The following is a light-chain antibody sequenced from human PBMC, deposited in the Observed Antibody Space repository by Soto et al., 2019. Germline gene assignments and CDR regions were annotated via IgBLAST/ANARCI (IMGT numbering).Light chain of an antibody. J-gene: IGLJ2*01. Sequence: QSALTQPASVSGSPGQSITISCTGTSSDVGIYNYVSWYQQHPGKAPKLMIYEFSDRPSGISNRFSGSKSGNTASLTISWLQAEDEADYYCSSYTSSSTLIFGGGTQLTVL. CDR1: SSDVGIYNY. CDR2: EFS. V-gene: IGLV2-14*01. CDR3: SSYTSSSTLI.